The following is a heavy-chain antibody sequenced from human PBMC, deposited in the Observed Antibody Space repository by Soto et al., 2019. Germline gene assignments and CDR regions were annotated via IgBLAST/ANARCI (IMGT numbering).Heavy chain of an antibody. CDR3: ARVRKDFWSGYWDVFDY. Sequence: SETLSLTCAVYGGSFSGYYWSWIRQPPGKGLEWIGEINHSGSTNYNPSLKSRVTISVDTSKNQFSLKLSSVTAADTAVYYCARVRKDFWSGYWDVFDYCGQRTLVTVSS. V-gene: IGHV4-34*01. D-gene: IGHD3-3*01. CDR1: GGSFSGYY. CDR2: INHSGST. J-gene: IGHJ4*02.